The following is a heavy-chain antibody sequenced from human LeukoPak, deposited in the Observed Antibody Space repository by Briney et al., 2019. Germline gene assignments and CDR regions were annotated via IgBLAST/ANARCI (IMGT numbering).Heavy chain of an antibody. CDR3: ARGIDYDILTPFDY. Sequence: RPSETLSLTCTVSGGSISSSSYYWSWIRQPPGKGLEWTGYIYYSGSTNYNPSLKSRVTISVDTSKNQFSLKLSSVTAADTAVYYCARGIDYDILTPFDYWGQGTLVTVSS. D-gene: IGHD3-9*01. J-gene: IGHJ4*02. CDR1: GGSISSSSYY. V-gene: IGHV4-61*01. CDR2: IYYSGST.